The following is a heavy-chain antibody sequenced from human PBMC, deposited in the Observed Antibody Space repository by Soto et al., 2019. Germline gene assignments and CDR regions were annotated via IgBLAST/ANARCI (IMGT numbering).Heavy chain of an antibody. CDR3: AKDYSRDDILTGYSGMDV. J-gene: IGHJ6*02. D-gene: IGHD3-9*01. V-gene: IGHV3-23*01. CDR2: ISGSGGST. CDR1: GFTFSSYA. Sequence: GGSLRLSCAASGFTFSSYAMSWVRQAPGKGLEWVSAISGSGGSTYYADSVKGRFTISRDNSKNTLYLQMNSLRAEDTAVYYCAKDYSRDDILTGYSGMDVWGQGTTVTVS.